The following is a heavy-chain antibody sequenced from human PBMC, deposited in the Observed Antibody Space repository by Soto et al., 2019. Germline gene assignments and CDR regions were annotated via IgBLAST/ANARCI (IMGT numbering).Heavy chain of an antibody. CDR2: IYYSGST. D-gene: IGHD3-9*01. V-gene: IGHV4-39*01. CDR1: GGSISSSSYY. CDR3: ARHDRGGTPGYYYYFDY. Sequence: SETLSLTCTVSGGSISSSSYYWGWIRQPPGKGLEWIGSIYYSGSTYYNPSLKSRVTISVDTSKNQFSLKLSSVTAADTAVYYCARHDRGGTPGYYYYFDYWGQGTLVTVSS. J-gene: IGHJ4*02.